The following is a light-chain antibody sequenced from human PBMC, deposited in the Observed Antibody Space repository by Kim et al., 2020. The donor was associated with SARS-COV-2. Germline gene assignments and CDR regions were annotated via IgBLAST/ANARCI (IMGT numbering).Light chain of an antibody. CDR1: KLGDTY. J-gene: IGLJ1*01. CDR2: QDT. CDR3: QAWDTNFYV. Sequence: SYELTQPPSVSVSPGQTASITCSGDKLGDTYASWYQQKPGQSPVLVIYQDTERPSEIPERFSGSNSGNTATLTISGTQAMDEADYYCQAWDTNFYVFGTGTKVTVL. V-gene: IGLV3-1*01.